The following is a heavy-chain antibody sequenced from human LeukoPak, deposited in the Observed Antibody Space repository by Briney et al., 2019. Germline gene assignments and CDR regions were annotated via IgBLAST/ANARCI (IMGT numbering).Heavy chain of an antibody. Sequence: SETLSLTCTVSGGSISSSSYYWGWIRQPPGKGLEWIGSIYYSGSTYYNPSLKSRVTISVDTSKNQFSLKLSSVTAADTAVYYCARRVVIAIGGGVWFDPWGQGTLVTVSS. CDR2: IYYSGST. J-gene: IGHJ5*02. CDR1: GGSISSSSYY. V-gene: IGHV4-39*01. CDR3: ARRVVIAIGGGVWFDP. D-gene: IGHD2-21*01.